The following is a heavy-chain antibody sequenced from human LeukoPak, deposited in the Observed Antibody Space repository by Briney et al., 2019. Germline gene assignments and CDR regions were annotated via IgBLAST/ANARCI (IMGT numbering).Heavy chain of an antibody. V-gene: IGHV4-59*11. CDR1: GDSFSDHY. Sequence: SETLSLTCTVSGDSFSDHYWSWIRQPPGKGLDWIGYIFYGGGTNYNPSLQSRVTISIDTSKNRFSLRLSSVTAADTAVYYCARDARFGWDYFDSWGQGTLVIVSS. CDR3: ARDARFGWDYFDS. CDR2: IFYGGGT. J-gene: IGHJ4*02. D-gene: IGHD3-16*01.